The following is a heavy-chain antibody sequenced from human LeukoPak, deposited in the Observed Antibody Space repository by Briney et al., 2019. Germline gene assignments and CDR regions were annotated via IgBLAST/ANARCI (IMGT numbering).Heavy chain of an antibody. D-gene: IGHD3-22*01. CDR2: TSHDGSKK. CDR3: TRDLNYERFRGYFDY. CDR1: GFTVSSNY. J-gene: IGHJ4*02. V-gene: IGHV3-30-3*01. Sequence: PGGSLRLSCAASGFTVSSNYMSWVRQAPGKGLEWVAVTSHDGSKKYYADSVKGRFTISRDNPKNTLYLQVNSLRVEDTAVYYCTRDLNYERFRGYFDYWGQGTLVTVSS.